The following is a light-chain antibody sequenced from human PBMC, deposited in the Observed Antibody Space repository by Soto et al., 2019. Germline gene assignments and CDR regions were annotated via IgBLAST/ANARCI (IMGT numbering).Light chain of an antibody. CDR3: QQYNNWPPIT. J-gene: IGKJ5*01. CDR1: QSVSSSY. V-gene: IGKV3-20*01. Sequence: ENVLTQSPGTLSLSPGEKATLSCRAIQSVSSSYLAWYQQKPGQAPRLLIYGASSRATGIPDRFSGSGSGTDSTLTISSLQSEDFAVYYCQQYNNWPPITFGQGTRLEIK. CDR2: GAS.